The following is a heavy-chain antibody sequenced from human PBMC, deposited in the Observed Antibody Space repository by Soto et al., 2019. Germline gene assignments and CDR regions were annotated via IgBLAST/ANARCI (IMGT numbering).Heavy chain of an antibody. Sequence: PGGSLRLSCAASGLSVTINYMSWVRQAPGKGLEWVSVIYSGGSTYYADSVKGRFTISRDNSKNTLNLQMNSLRAEDTAVYYCARDPWAADYWGQGTLVTVSS. J-gene: IGHJ4*02. CDR3: ARDPWAADY. CDR1: GLSVTINY. V-gene: IGHV3-66*01. CDR2: IYSGGST. D-gene: IGHD3-16*01.